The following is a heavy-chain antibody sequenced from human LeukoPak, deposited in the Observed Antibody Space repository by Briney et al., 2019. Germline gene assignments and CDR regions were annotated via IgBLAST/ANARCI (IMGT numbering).Heavy chain of an antibody. CDR1: GFTFDDYG. J-gene: IGHJ6*02. Sequence: SGGSLRLSCAASGFTFDDYGMSWVRQAPGRGLEWVSGINWNGGSTGYADAVKGRFTISRDNAKNSLYLQMNSLRAEDTALYYCARGKGYYYDSSGPAYGMDVWGQGTTVTVSS. D-gene: IGHD3-22*01. CDR3: ARGKGYYYDSSGPAYGMDV. V-gene: IGHV3-20*04. CDR2: INWNGGST.